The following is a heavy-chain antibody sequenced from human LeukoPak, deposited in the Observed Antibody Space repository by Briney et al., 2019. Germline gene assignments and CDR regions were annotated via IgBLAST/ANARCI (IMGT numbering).Heavy chain of an antibody. J-gene: IGHJ4*02. CDR1: GFTVSNSY. CDR3: AKVSPFDY. CDR2: TYSSGVT. V-gene: IGHV3-66*01. Sequence: GGSLRLSCAAYGFTVSNSYISRVRQAPGKGLEWVSVTYSSGVTYYADSVRGRFAISRDSSKNTLYLQINSLRAEDTAVYYCAKVSPFDYWGQGTLVTVSS.